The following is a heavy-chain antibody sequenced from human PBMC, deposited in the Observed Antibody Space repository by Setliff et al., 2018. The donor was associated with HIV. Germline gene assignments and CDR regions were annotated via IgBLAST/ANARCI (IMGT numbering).Heavy chain of an antibody. CDR3: ARDPPGYGDSNDY. J-gene: IGHJ4*02. CDR1: GGSVSSVNYY. Sequence: SETLSLTCSVSGGSVSSVNYYWSWIRQPPGKGLEWIGYIHYTGSTTYNPSLKSRVTISIDTSKNQFSLRLHSVTAADTAVYYCARDPPGYGDSNDYWGQGTLVTVS. CDR2: IHYTGST. V-gene: IGHV4-61*01. D-gene: IGHD4-17*01.